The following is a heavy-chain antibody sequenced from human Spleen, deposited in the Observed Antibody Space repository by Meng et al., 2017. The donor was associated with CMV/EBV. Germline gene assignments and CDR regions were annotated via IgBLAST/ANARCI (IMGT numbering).Heavy chain of an antibody. V-gene: IGHV4-59*01. CDR3: ARAYGSGKGKYFQH. J-gene: IGHJ1*01. CDR2: IYYSGST. CDR1: GGSISSYY. Sequence: SEPLSLTCPVSGGSISSYYWSWIRQPPGKGLEWIGYIYYSGSTNYNPSFKSRLTISVDTSKNHFSLKLSSVTAADTAVYYCARAYGSGKGKYFQHWGQGTLVTVSS. D-gene: IGHD3-10*01.